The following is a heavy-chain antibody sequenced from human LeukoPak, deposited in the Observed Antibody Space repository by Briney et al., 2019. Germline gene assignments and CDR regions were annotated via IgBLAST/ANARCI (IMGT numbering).Heavy chain of an antibody. V-gene: IGHV3-23*05. CDR1: GFTFSSYV. D-gene: IGHD4-17*01. CDR3: ARMNDYGDYKSFDY. Sequence: GGSLRLSCAASGFTFSSYVMSWVRQAPGKGLEWVSGIYGSGTTYYADSVKGRFTISRDNAKNSLYLQMNSLRAEDTAVYYCARMNDYGDYKSFDYWGQGTLVTVSS. CDR2: IYGSGTT. J-gene: IGHJ4*02.